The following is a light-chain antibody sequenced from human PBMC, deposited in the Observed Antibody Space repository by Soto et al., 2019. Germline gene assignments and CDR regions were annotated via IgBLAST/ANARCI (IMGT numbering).Light chain of an antibody. CDR2: GAS. Sequence: EIVMTQFPVTLSVSPGERATLSCRASQSLYSDLAWYQQKPGQAPRLLIYGASSRATGIPDRFSGSGSGTDFTLIINRLEPEDFAVYHCQQYGSSSWTFGQGTKVDIK. CDR3: QQYGSSSWT. CDR1: QSLYSD. V-gene: IGKV3-20*01. J-gene: IGKJ1*01.